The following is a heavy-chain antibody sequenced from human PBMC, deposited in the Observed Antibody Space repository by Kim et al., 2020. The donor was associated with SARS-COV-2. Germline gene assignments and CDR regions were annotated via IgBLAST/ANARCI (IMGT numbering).Heavy chain of an antibody. CDR2: IKSKTDGGTT. Sequence: GGSLRLSCAASGFTFSNAWMSWVRQAPGKGLEWVGRIKSKTDGGTTDYAAPVKGRFTISRDDSKNTLYLQMNSLKTEDTAVYYCTTANYDILTGYYYYYYYGMDVWGQGTTVTVSS. CDR1: GFTFSNAW. J-gene: IGHJ6*02. V-gene: IGHV3-15*01. CDR3: TTANYDILTGYYYYYYYGMDV. D-gene: IGHD3-9*01.